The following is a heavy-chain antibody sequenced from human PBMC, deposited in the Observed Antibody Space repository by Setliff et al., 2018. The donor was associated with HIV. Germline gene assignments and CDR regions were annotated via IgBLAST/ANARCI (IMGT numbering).Heavy chain of an antibody. CDR2: IIPIFGTE. D-gene: IGHD2-21*02. V-gene: IGHV1-69*13. J-gene: IGHJ1*01. CDR1: GFTFTDFY. CDR3: ARDQGEVTRACWH. Sequence: GASVKVSCKASGFTFTDFYFHWVQQAPGKGLEWMGGIIPIFGTENYAQRFQGRVTITEDESTNTAYMELTSLTSDDTAVYYCARDQGEVTRACWHWGQGTLVTVSS.